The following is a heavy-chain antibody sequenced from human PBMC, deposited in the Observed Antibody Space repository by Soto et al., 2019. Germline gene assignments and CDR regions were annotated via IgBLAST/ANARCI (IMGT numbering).Heavy chain of an antibody. V-gene: IGHV4-59*01. Sequence: PSETLSLTCTVSGGSISSYYWSWIRQPPGKGLEWIGYIYYSGSTNYNPSLKSRVTISVDTSKNQFSLKLSSVTAADTAVYYCARDLRFGELLYGMDVWGQGTTVTVFS. D-gene: IGHD3-10*01. J-gene: IGHJ6*02. CDR2: IYYSGST. CDR3: ARDLRFGELLYGMDV. CDR1: GGSISSYY.